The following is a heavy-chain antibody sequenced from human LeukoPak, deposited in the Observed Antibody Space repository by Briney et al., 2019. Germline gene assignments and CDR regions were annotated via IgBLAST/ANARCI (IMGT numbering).Heavy chain of an antibody. CDR1: GYSISSGHY. CDR2: MFHSGST. CDR3: ARAGTNLGDYDY. V-gene: IGHV4-38-2*02. Sequence: SETLSLTCTVSGYSISSGHYWAWIRQSPEKGLEWIASMFHSGSTYYNPSLKSRVTTSANTSKNEFSLKLSSVTAADTAVYYCARAGTNLGDYDYWGQGTLVTVSS. J-gene: IGHJ4*02. D-gene: IGHD4-17*01.